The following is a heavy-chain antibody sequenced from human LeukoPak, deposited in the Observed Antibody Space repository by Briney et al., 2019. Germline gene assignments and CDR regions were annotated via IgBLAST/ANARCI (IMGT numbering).Heavy chain of an antibody. J-gene: IGHJ4*02. V-gene: IGHV3-13*01. Sequence: GGSLRLSCAASGFTFSSYDMHWVRQATGKGLEWVSAIGTAGDTYYPGSVKGRFTISRENAKNSLYLQMNSLGAGDTAVYYCARVTYYYDSSGYCYGSSFDYWGQGTLVTVSS. CDR1: GFTFSSYD. CDR3: ARVTYYYDSSGYCYGSSFDY. CDR2: IGTAGDT. D-gene: IGHD3-22*01.